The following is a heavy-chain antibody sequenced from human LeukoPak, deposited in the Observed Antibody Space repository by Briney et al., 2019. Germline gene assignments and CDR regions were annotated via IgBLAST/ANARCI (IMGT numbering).Heavy chain of an antibody. V-gene: IGHV1-46*01. Sequence: GASVKVSCKASGYTFTSYYMHWVRQAPGQGLEWMGIINPSGGSTSYAQKFQGRVTMTRGTSTSTVYMELSSLRAEDTALYHCARGYTDGAFDIWGQGTMVTVSS. J-gene: IGHJ3*02. CDR3: ARGYTDGAFDI. CDR1: GYTFTSYY. CDR2: INPSGGST. D-gene: IGHD1-14*01.